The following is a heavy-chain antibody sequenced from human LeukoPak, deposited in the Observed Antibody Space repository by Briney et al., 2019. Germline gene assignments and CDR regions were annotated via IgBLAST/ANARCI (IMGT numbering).Heavy chain of an antibody. CDR1: GFTVSRNY. J-gene: IGHJ4*02. CDR3: ARGHYYDSSGSDY. V-gene: IGHV3-66*01. Sequence: GGSLRLSCAASGFTVSRNYISWVRQAPGKGLEWVSVIYAGGTTYYADSVKGRFTISRDTSKNTVFLQMNSLRPEDTALYYCARGHYYDSSGSDYWGQGTLVTVSS. D-gene: IGHD3-22*01. CDR2: IYAGGTT.